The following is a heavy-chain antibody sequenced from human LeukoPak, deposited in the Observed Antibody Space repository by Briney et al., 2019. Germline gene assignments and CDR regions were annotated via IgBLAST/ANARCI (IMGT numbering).Heavy chain of an antibody. CDR1: GFTFSSYA. V-gene: IGHV3-23*01. CDR3: AKEGSSGWYAFDI. CDR2: ISGSGSST. J-gene: IGHJ3*02. D-gene: IGHD6-19*01. Sequence: GGSLRLSCAACGFTFSSYAMSWVRQAPGKGLEWVSAISGSGSSTYYADSVKGRFTISRDNSKNTLYLQMNSLRAEDTAVYYCAKEGSSGWYAFDIWGQGTMVTVSS.